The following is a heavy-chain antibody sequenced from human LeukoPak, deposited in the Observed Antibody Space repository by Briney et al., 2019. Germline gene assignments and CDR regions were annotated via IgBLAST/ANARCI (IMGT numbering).Heavy chain of an antibody. Sequence: SETLSLTCTVSGGSISSYYWSWIRQPPGKGLEWIGYIYYSGSTNYNPSLKSRVTISVDTSKNQFSLKLSSVTAADTAVYYCARSTAAEPFDHWGQGTLVTVSS. CDR3: ARSTAAEPFDH. CDR2: IYYSGST. CDR1: GGSISSYY. J-gene: IGHJ4*02. V-gene: IGHV4-59*08. D-gene: IGHD6-25*01.